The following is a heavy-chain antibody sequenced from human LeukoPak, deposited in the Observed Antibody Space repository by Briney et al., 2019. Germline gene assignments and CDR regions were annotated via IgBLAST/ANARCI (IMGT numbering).Heavy chain of an antibody. D-gene: IGHD6-6*01. CDR2: IKQDGSEK. J-gene: IGHJ4*02. Sequence: GGSLRLSCAASGFTFTNYWMSWVRQAPGKGLEWVANIKQDGSEKYYVDSVEGRFTISRDNAKNSPSLQMNNLSGEDTAVYYCVRALGSSSADYWGQGTLVTVSS. CDR1: GFTFTNYW. CDR3: VRALGSSSADY. V-gene: IGHV3-7*01.